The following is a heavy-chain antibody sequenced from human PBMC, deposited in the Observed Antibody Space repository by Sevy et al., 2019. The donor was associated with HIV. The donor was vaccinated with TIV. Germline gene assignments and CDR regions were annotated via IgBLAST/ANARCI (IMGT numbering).Heavy chain of an antibody. CDR3: ARYRMVILCSAFGY. CDR2: ISYDGRNN. CDR1: GFTFSDYR. D-gene: IGHD3-10*02. V-gene: IGHV3-30*03. J-gene: IGHJ4*02. Sequence: GGSLRLSCAASGFTFSDYRMHWVRQAPGKGLEWVAVISYDGRNNNYNADSVKGRFTISRDNSKNTVYLQMNSLRAEDTAIYYCARYRMVILCSAFGYWGQGTLVTGSS.